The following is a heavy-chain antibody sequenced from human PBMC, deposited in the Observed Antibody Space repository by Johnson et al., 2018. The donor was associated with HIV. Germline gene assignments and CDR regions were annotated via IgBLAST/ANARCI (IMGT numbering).Heavy chain of an antibody. V-gene: IGHV3-7*05. D-gene: IGHD3-16*01. CDR2: IKQDGSEK. CDR3: SREAVTLQGWGHVFDS. Sequence: VQLVESGGGLVQPGGSLRLSCAASGFTINNYWMSWVRQAPGKGLEWVANIKQDGSEKYYVDSVRGRFTISRDNAKNSLFLQMNSLRGEDTAVYYCSREAVTLQGWGHVFDSWGQGTMVTVSS. J-gene: IGHJ3*02. CDR1: GFTINNYW.